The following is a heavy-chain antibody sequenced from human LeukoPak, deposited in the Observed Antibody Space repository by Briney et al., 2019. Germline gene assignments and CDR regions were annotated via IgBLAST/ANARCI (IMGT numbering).Heavy chain of an antibody. CDR1: GGSISSYY. CDR3: ARASTHYYDSSGYYPPFEY. J-gene: IGHJ4*02. CDR2: IYYSGST. Sequence: PSETLSLTCTVSGGSISSYYWSWIRQPPGKGLEWIGYIYYSGSTNYNPSLESRVTISVDTSKNQFSLKLSSVTAADTAVYYCARASTHYYDSSGYYPPFEYWGQGTLVTVSS. V-gene: IGHV4-59*01. D-gene: IGHD3-22*01.